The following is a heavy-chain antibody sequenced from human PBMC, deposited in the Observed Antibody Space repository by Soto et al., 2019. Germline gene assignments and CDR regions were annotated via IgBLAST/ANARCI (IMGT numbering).Heavy chain of an antibody. Sequence: GGSLRLSCAASGFTFSSYAMSWVRQAPGKGLEWVSAISGSGGSTYYADSVKGRFTISRDNSKNTLYLQMNSLRAEDTAVYYCAKLDEAVAGFGSEYFQHWGQGTLVTVSS. CDR1: GFTFSSYA. CDR3: AKLDEAVAGFGSEYFQH. V-gene: IGHV3-23*01. D-gene: IGHD6-19*01. CDR2: ISGSGGST. J-gene: IGHJ1*01.